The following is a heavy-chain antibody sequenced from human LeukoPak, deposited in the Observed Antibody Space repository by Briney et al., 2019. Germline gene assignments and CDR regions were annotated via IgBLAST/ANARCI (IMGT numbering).Heavy chain of an antibody. CDR1: GFTFSSYA. J-gene: IGHJ4*02. CDR3: AKDNYEGSGWPY. D-gene: IGHD6-19*01. V-gene: IGHV3-23*01. Sequence: GGSLRLSCAASGFTFSSYAMSWVRQAPGKGLEWVSAISGSGGSTYYADSVKGRFTISRDNSKNTLYLQMNGLRAEDTAVYYCAKDNYEGSGWPYWGQGTLVTVSS. CDR2: ISGSGGST.